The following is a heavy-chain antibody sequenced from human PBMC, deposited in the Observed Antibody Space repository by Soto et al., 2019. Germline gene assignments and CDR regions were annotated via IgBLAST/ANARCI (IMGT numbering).Heavy chain of an antibody. V-gene: IGHV4-39*02. CDR3: ARGGRGDYYDSSGYFDY. Sequence: SETLSLTCTVSGGSISSGGYYWTWIRQHPGKGLEWIGNIHYSGSTYYDSSLQSRVTISIDTSKNQFSLKLSSVTAADTAVYYCARGGRGDYYDSSGYFDYWGQGTLVTVSS. CDR1: GGSISSGGYY. D-gene: IGHD3-22*01. J-gene: IGHJ4*02. CDR2: IHYSGST.